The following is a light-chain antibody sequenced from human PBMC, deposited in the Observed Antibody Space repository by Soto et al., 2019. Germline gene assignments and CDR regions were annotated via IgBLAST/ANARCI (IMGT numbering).Light chain of an antibody. CDR1: QSLLHSNGYNY. J-gene: IGKJ2*01. V-gene: IGKV2-28*01. Sequence: DIVMTQSPLSLPVTPGEPASISCRSSQSLLHSNGYNYLDWYLQKPGQSPQLLIYSGSNRASGVPDRFSGSGSGTDFTLKISRVEAEDVGTYYCKQAVHTPRTFGPGTKLEIK. CDR3: KQAVHTPRT. CDR2: SGS.